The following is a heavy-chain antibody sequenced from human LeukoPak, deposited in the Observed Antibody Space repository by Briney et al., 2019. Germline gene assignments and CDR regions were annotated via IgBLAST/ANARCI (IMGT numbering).Heavy chain of an antibody. V-gene: IGHV1-69*05. Sequence: SVKVSCKASGGTFSSYAISWVRQAPGQGLEWMGGIIPIFGTANYAQKFQGRVTITTDESTSTAYMELSSLRSEDTAVYYCARDPLGHCSSSNCYTRMEFDYWGQGTLVTVSS. CDR2: IIPIFGTA. CDR3: ARDPLGHCSSSNCYTRMEFDY. D-gene: IGHD2-2*02. J-gene: IGHJ4*02. CDR1: GGTFSSYA.